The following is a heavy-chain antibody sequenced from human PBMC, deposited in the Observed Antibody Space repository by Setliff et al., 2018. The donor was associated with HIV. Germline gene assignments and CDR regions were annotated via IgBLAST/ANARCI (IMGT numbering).Heavy chain of an antibody. J-gene: IGHJ6*03. Sequence: SETLSLTCTVSGGSISSHYWSWIRQPPGKGLEWIGYIYYSGSTYYNPSLKSRVTISVDTSKNQFSLKLSSVTAADTAVYYCARGYPVSYYYYMDVWGKGTTVTVSS. V-gene: IGHV4-59*06. D-gene: IGHD3-16*02. CDR2: IYYSGST. CDR3: ARGYPVSYYYYMDV. CDR1: GGSISSHY.